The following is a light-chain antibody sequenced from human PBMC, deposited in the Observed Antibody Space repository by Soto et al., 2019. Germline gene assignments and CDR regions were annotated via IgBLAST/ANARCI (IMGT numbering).Light chain of an antibody. CDR2: EVT. CDR1: SSDVGSYDL. CDR3: CSYANGNTLL. Sequence: QSALTQPASVCGSPGQSITISCTGTSSDVGSYDLVSWYQHHPGTAPKLILYEVTKRPSGVSNRFSGSKSGNTASLTISGLQTEDDSHYYCCSYANGNTLLFGGGTKLTVL. V-gene: IGLV2-23*02. J-gene: IGLJ2*01.